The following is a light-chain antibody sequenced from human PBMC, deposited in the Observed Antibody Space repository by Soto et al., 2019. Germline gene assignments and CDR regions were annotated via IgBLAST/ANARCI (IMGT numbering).Light chain of an antibody. Sequence: EIVLTQSPGTLSLSPGERATLSCWASQSVSFSYLAWYRQKPGQAPRLLIYGASSRAAGIPNRFSGSGSGTDFTLTISRLEPEDFAVYYCQQYGSSPGTFGQGTKLEIK. CDR3: QQYGSSPGT. CDR1: QSVSFSY. V-gene: IGKV3-20*01. J-gene: IGKJ2*01. CDR2: GAS.